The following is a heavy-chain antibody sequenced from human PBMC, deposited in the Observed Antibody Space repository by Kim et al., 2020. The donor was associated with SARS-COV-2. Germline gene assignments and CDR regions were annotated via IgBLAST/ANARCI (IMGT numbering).Heavy chain of an antibody. CDR2: ISHAGST. J-gene: IGHJ5*02. CDR3: ARGEVNNWFDP. CDR1: GGSFSGYY. V-gene: IGHV4-34*01. Sequence: SETLSLTCAAYGGSFSGYYWSWIRQPPGKGLEWIGEISHAGSTNYNPSLKSRVTMSVATSMNQFSLKLSSLTAADTAVYFCARGEVNNWFDPWGQGTLVIVSS.